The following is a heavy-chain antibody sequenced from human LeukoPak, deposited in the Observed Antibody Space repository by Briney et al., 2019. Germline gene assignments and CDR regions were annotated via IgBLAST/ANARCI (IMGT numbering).Heavy chain of an antibody. D-gene: IGHD3-22*01. CDR2: INHSGST. V-gene: IGHV4-34*01. Sequence: PSETLSLTCAVYGGSFSGYYWSRIRQPPGKGLEWIGEINHSGSTNYNPSLKSRVTISVDTSKNQFSLKLSSVTAADTAVYYCASQIAHYYYYGMDVWGQGTTVTVSS. CDR1: GGSFSGYY. J-gene: IGHJ6*02. CDR3: ASQIAHYYYYGMDV.